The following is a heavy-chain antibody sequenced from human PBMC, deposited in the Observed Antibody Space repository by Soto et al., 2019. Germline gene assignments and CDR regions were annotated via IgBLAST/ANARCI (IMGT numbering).Heavy chain of an antibody. CDR3: ARDWPDDSSGYYGAFDY. CDR2: INPSGGST. Sequence: ASVKVSCKASGYTFTSYYMHWLRESPGQGLEWMGIINPSGGSTSYAQKFQGRVTMTRDTSTSTVYMELSSLRSEDTAVYYCARDWPDDSSGYYGAFDYWGQGTLVTVSS. J-gene: IGHJ4*02. V-gene: IGHV1-46*01. D-gene: IGHD3-22*01. CDR1: GYTFTSYY.